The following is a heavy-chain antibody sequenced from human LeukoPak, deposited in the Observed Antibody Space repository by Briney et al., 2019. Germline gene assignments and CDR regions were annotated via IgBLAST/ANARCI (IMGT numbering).Heavy chain of an antibody. CDR3: AKDRWYYGSGSYFDY. Sequence: PGGSLRLSCAASGFTFSSYAMSWVRQAPGKGLEWVSAISGSGGSTYYADSVKGRFIISRDNSKNTLYLQMNSLRAEDTAVYYCAKDRWYYGSGSYFDYWGQGTLVTVSS. CDR1: GFTFSSYA. V-gene: IGHV3-23*01. CDR2: ISGSGGST. D-gene: IGHD3-10*01. J-gene: IGHJ4*02.